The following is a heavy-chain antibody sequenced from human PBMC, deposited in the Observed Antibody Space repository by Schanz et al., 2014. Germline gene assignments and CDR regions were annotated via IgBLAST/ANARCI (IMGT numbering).Heavy chain of an antibody. CDR2: IIPFLAVS. CDR3: ARAGRGYAYPLNSYPMDV. Sequence: QVHLVQSGAAVKKPGSSVRVSCKASGGTLDTYKIAWVRQVPGQGLEWMGRIIPFLAVSNYAQDFQGRVTFTADRATSTVHMDLRSLRSEDTGLYYCARAGRGYAYPLNSYPMDVWGQGTTVIVSS. D-gene: IGHD3-16*01. J-gene: IGHJ6*02. V-gene: IGHV1-69*04. CDR1: GGTLDTYK.